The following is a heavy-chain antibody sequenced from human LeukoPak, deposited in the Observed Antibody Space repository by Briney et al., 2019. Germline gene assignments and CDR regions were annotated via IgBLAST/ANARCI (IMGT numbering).Heavy chain of an antibody. V-gene: IGHV3-30*02. J-gene: IGHJ4*02. D-gene: IGHD5-12*01. CDR3: AKVTSGRLPDYFDY. CDR2: IRHDGSIK. CDR1: GFTFSTYA. Sequence: GGSLRLSCAASGFTFSTYAMHWVRQAPGQGLDWVAFIRHDGSIKYYADSVKGRFTISRDNSKNTLYLQMNSPRAEDTAVYYCAKVTSGRLPDYFDYWGQGTLVTVSS.